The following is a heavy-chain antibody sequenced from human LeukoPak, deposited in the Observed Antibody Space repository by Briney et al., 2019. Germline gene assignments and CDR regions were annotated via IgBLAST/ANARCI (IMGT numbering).Heavy chain of an antibody. Sequence: ASVKVSCKASGGSFSSYAFSWLRQAPGQRLEWMGGIIPIFGTANYAQKFQGRVTITADESTSTAYMELSSLRSEDTAVYYCARGGLYSAKQRFDYWGQGTLVTVSS. CDR2: IIPIFGTA. CDR3: ARGGLYSAKQRFDY. CDR1: GGSFSSYA. V-gene: IGHV1-69*13. D-gene: IGHD4-11*01. J-gene: IGHJ4*02.